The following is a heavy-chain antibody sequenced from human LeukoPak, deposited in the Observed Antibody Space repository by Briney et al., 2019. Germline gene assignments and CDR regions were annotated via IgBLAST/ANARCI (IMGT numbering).Heavy chain of an antibody. Sequence: GGSLRLSCAASGFTFSSYAMHWVRQAPGKGLEWVAVISYDGSNKYYADSVKGRFTISRDNSKNTLCLQMNSLRAEDTAVYYCAGGVAAAGLDYWGQGTLVTVSS. D-gene: IGHD6-13*01. CDR2: ISYDGSNK. CDR3: AGGVAAAGLDY. J-gene: IGHJ4*02. CDR1: GFTFSSYA. V-gene: IGHV3-30*04.